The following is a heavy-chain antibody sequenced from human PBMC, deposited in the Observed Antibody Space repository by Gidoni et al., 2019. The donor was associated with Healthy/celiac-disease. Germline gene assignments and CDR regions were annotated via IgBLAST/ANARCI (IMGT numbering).Heavy chain of an antibody. Sequence: QVQLVQSGAEVKKPGSSVKVSCKASGGTFSSYAISWVRQAPGQGLEWMGGIIPIFGTANYAQKFQGRVTITADESTSTAYMELSSLRSEDTAVYYCAREVGYCSSTSCMDYYYYYMDVWGKGTTVTVSS. CDR2: IIPIFGTA. CDR1: GGTFSSYA. V-gene: IGHV1-69*01. J-gene: IGHJ6*03. CDR3: AREVGYCSSTSCMDYYYYYMDV. D-gene: IGHD2-2*01.